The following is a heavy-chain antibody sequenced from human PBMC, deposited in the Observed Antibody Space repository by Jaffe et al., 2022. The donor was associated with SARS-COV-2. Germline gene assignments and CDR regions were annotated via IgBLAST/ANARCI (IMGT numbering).Heavy chain of an antibody. Sequence: QITLKESGPALVKPTQTLTVTCSFSGFSLSRSGAGVGWIRQPPGKALEWLALIYWDDDKRYSPSLRSRLSITKDASKNQVFLTMTDMDLADTATYYCAHRVGYGDAFAYWGQGTLVTVSS. CDR2: IYWDDDK. J-gene: IGHJ4*02. CDR3: AHRVGYGDAFAY. CDR1: GFSLSRSGAG. D-gene: IGHD4-17*01. V-gene: IGHV2-5*02.